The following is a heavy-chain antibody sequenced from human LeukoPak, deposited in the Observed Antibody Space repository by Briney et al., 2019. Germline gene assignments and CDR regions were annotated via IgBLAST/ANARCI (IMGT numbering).Heavy chain of an antibody. D-gene: IGHD2-2*01. CDR2: IIPIFGTA. CDR1: GGTSSSYA. V-gene: IGHV1-69*13. J-gene: IGHJ6*04. Sequence: SVKVSCKASGGTSSSYAISWVRQAPGQGLEWMGGIIPIFGTANYAQKFQGRVTITADESTSTAYMELSSLRSEDTAVYYCARGGYCSSTSCYPPRYYYGMDVWGKGTTVTVSS. CDR3: ARGGYCSSTSCYPPRYYYGMDV.